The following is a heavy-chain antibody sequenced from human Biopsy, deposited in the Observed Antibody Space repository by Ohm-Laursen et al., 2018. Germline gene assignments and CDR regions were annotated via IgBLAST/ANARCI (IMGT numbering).Heavy chain of an antibody. CDR2: IYSGDRP. Sequence: CAASGFTVSSNYVCWVRQAPRMGLEGVSVIYSGDRPYYRESVRGRFTISRDNSKNTLYLQMNSLRADDTAVYYCARNKPGSSSGPDFDYWGQGTLVTVSS. CDR1: GFTVSSNY. V-gene: IGHV3-53*01. J-gene: IGHJ4*02. D-gene: IGHD6-6*01. CDR3: ARNKPGSSSGPDFDY.